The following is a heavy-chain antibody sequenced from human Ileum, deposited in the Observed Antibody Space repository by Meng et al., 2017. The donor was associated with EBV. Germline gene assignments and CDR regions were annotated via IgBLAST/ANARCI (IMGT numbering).Heavy chain of an antibody. CDR2: TYRRSRWYY. CDR1: GDSVSSDKTA. Sequence: QVQLQESGPVLLQPSQSLSLSRGISGDSVSSDKTAWNWIRQSPSRGLEWLGRTYRRSRWYYDYALSVKSRINISPDTSKNQVSLQLNSVTDEDTGIYYCATSRIAKFDRWGQGTLVTVSS. CDR3: ATSRIAKFDR. J-gene: IGHJ5*02. V-gene: IGHV6-1*01.